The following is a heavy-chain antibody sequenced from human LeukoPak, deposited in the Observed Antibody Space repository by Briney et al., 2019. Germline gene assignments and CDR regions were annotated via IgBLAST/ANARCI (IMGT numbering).Heavy chain of an antibody. CDR3: ARCGVVGPAAIGSFDY. Sequence: SESLSLTRTVSVGPFSRYYWSCIRGPSAKGLEGIVGIYTSGSTNYNPSLKSRVTMSVDTSKNKFSLKLSSVTAADTAVYYCARCGVVGPAAIGSFDYWGQGTLVTVSS. J-gene: IGHJ4*02. D-gene: IGHD2-2*02. CDR1: VGPFSRYY. V-gene: IGHV4-4*07. CDR2: IYTSGST.